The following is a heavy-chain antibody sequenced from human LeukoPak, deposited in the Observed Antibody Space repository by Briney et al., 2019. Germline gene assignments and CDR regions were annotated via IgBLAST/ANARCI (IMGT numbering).Heavy chain of an antibody. CDR1: GYTFTSYY. J-gene: IGHJ6*03. Sequence: ASVKVSCKASGYTFTSYYMHWVRQAPGQGLERMGIINPSGGSTSYAQKFQGRVTMTRDTSTSTVYMELSSLRSEDTAVYYCARTRGHCSSTSCYRSSYMDVWGKGTTVTVSS. CDR3: ARTRGHCSSTSCYRSSYMDV. D-gene: IGHD2-2*01. V-gene: IGHV1-46*03. CDR2: INPSGGST.